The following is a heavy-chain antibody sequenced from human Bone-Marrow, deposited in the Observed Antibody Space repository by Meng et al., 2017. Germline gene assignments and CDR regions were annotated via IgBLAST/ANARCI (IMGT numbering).Heavy chain of an antibody. CDR2: IYHGGDT. CDR3: ASWIYSCGWQ. D-gene: IGHD6-19*01. Sequence: QVQVQGSVPGLVKPSGPLALVGVVSGGSIRSIDWWSWVRQPPGKGLEWIGEIYHGGDTNYNPSLKSRVTIAIDKSKNQFSLKLSSVTAADTAVYYCASWIYSCGWQWGQGALVTVSS. J-gene: IGHJ4*02. V-gene: IGHV4/OR15-8*02. CDR1: GGSIRSIDW.